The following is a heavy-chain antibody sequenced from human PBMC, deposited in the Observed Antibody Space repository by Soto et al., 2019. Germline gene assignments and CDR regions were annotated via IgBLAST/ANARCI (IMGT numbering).Heavy chain of an antibody. Sequence: EVQLVETGGGLIQPGGSLRLSCAASGFTVSSNYMSCVRQAPGRGLEWVSTIFSGGTTHYADSVKGRFTISTDSSKNTLYLQMNSLRAEDTAIYYCARETVPPSYHYYDCWGQGTLVTVSS. J-gene: IGHJ4*02. CDR2: IFSGGTT. V-gene: IGHV3-53*02. CDR3: ARETVPPSYHYYDC. CDR1: GFTVSSNY. D-gene: IGHD2-2*01.